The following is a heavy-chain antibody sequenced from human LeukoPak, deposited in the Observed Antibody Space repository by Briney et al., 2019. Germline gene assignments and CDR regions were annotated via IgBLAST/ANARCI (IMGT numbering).Heavy chain of an antibody. CDR3: ARDSVGGRTRFGN. J-gene: IGHJ4*02. Sequence: GGSLRLSCAGSGFTFSTYWMHWVRQAPGKGLVWVSRLSPDGSRTTYADSVKGRFTISRDNAKNTLYLQMSSLTVEGTAVYYCARDSVGGRTRFGNWGQGILVTVSS. CDR1: GFTFSTYW. V-gene: IGHV3-74*01. CDR2: LSPDGSRT. D-gene: IGHD3-16*01.